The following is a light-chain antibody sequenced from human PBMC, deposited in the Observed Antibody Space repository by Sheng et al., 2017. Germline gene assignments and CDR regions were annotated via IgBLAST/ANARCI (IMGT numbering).Light chain of an antibody. CDR1: QSVSSSY. Sequence: EIVLTQSPATLSLSPGERATLSCRASQSVSSSYLAWYQQKPGQAPRLLIYGASSRATGIPDRFSGSGSGTDFTLTISRLEPEDFAVYYCQQYETSPYTFGQGTQLEI. CDR2: GAS. J-gene: IGKJ2*01. CDR3: QQYETSPYT. V-gene: IGKV3-20*01.